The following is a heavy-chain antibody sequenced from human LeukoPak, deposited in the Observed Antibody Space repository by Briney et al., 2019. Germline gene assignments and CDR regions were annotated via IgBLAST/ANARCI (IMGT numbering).Heavy chain of an antibody. CDR1: GGSISSSSYY. Sequence: PSETLSLTCTVSGGSISSSSYYWGWIRQPPGKGLEWIGSIYYSGSTYYNPSLKSRVTISVDTSKNQFSLKLSSVTAADTAVYYCARERGHYYDSSGLRRPVQRFLFDYWGQGTLVTVSS. D-gene: IGHD3-22*01. V-gene: IGHV4-39*07. CDR2: IYYSGST. J-gene: IGHJ4*02. CDR3: ARERGHYYDSSGLRRPVQRFLFDY.